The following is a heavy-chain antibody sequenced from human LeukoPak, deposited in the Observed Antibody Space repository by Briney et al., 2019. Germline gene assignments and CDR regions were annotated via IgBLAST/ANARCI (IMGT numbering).Heavy chain of an antibody. Sequence: SETLSLTCSVSGASISTSSYYWGWIRQPPGKGLEWTGNIYYSGNTYSNPSLKIRITISVDTSKNQFTLKLSSVPAADTAVYYRASGYSGNGPYDYWGQGTLVTVSS. J-gene: IGHJ4*02. CDR2: IYYSGNT. CDR3: ASGYSGNGPYDY. V-gene: IGHV4-39*01. CDR1: GASISTSSYY. D-gene: IGHD5-12*01.